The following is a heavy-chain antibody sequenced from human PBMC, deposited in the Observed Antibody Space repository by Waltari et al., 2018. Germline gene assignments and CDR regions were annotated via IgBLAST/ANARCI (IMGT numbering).Heavy chain of an antibody. CDR2: IYSGGST. D-gene: IGHD6-13*01. CDR1: GFTVSSNY. CDR3: ARDSSSWYNEGNWFDP. Sequence: EVQLVESGGGLIQPGGSLRVSCAASGFTVSSNYMSWVRQAPGKGLEWVTGIYSGGSTHFADAGKGRFTISRDNSKNTLYLQMNSLRAEDTAVYYCARDSSSWYNEGNWFDPWGQGTLVTVSS. J-gene: IGHJ5*02. V-gene: IGHV3-66*03.